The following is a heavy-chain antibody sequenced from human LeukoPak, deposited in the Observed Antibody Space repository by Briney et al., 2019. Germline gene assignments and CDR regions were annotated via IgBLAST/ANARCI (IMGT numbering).Heavy chain of an antibody. Sequence: GGSLRLSCAASGFTFSSYAMGWVRQAPGKGLEWVSAISGSGGGTYYADSVKGRFTISRDNSKNTLYLQMNSLRAEDTAVYYCAKRTYYDFWSGYYDYWGQGTLVTVSS. J-gene: IGHJ4*02. V-gene: IGHV3-23*01. CDR3: AKRTYYDFWSGYYDY. CDR1: GFTFSSYA. D-gene: IGHD3-3*01. CDR2: ISGSGGGT.